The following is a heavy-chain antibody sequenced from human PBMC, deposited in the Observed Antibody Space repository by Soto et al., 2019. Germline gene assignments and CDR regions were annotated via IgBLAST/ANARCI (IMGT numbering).Heavy chain of an antibody. CDR3: ARGHYSSGWPIDH. Sequence: SETLSLTCTVSVDSFSDYYWNWIRQVPGKGLEWIGFVFHSATTSYNPSLKTRVAISDDTSKKQFSLRLTSVTAADTAIYYCARGHYSSGWPIDHWGQGILVTVSS. J-gene: IGHJ4*02. D-gene: IGHD6-19*01. CDR2: VFHSATT. CDR1: VDSFSDYY. V-gene: IGHV4-59*01.